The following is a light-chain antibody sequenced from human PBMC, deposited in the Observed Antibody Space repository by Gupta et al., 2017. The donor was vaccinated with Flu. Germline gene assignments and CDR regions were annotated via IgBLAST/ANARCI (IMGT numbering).Light chain of an antibody. V-gene: IGLV2-23*02. CDR2: EVT. J-gene: IGLJ2*01. Sequence: SITISCTGTSCDVGSYNLVSCYQPHPAKAINLMIYEVTRRPAAVSGRFSGSKAGNTASLTISVLVAEDDADYYRCADARSSTWVFGGGTKLTVL. CDR1: SCDVGSYNL. CDR3: CADARSSTWV.